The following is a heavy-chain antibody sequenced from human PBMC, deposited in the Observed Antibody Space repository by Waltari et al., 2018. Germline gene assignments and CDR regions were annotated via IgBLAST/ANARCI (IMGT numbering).Heavy chain of an antibody. V-gene: IGHV4-61*02. CDR3: ARELGN. Sequence: QVQLQESGPGLVKPSQTLSLTCAVSGASISSSNYWTWIRQPAGKGLEWIGLIYTSGSTNYNPSLKSRVNISVDASKNQFSLKLSSVTAADTAVYYCARELGNWGQGTLVTVSA. CDR1: GASISSSNY. J-gene: IGHJ4*02. CDR2: IYTSGST.